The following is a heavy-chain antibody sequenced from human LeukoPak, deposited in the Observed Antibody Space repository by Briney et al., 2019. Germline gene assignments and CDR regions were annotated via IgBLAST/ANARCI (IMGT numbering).Heavy chain of an antibody. V-gene: IGHV4-34*01. D-gene: IGHD3-22*01. Sequence: SETLSLTCAVYGGSFSGYYWSWIRQPPGKGLEWIGEINHSGITNYNPSLKSRVTISVDTSKNQFSLKLSSVTAADTAVYYCARGEDYYDQWYFDYWGQGTLVTVSS. CDR3: ARGEDYYDQWYFDY. CDR2: INHSGIT. CDR1: GGSFSGYY. J-gene: IGHJ4*02.